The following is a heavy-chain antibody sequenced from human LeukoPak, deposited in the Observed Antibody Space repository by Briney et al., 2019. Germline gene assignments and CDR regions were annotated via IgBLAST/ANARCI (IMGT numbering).Heavy chain of an antibody. CDR1: GGTFSSYA. Sequence: GASVTVSCKASGGTFSSYAISWVRQAPGQGLEWMGGIIPIFGTANYAQKFQGRVTITADESTSTAYMELSSLRSEDTAVYYCVRGCSGGICYIGHWGQGTLVTVSS. CDR3: VRGCSGGICYIGH. V-gene: IGHV1-69*13. J-gene: IGHJ4*02. D-gene: IGHD2-15*01. CDR2: IIPIFGTA.